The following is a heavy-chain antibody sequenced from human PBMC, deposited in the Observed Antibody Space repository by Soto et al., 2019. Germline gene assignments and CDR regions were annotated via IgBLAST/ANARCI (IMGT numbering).Heavy chain of an antibody. Sequence: SETLSLTCTVSGGSVSSGSYYWSWIRQPPGKGLEWIGYIYYSGSTSYNLSLKSRATISLDTSKNQFSLKLNSVTAADTAVYYCARVKCSGGSCDKPFDYWGQGALVTVSS. CDR2: IYYSGST. CDR3: ARVKCSGGSCDKPFDY. J-gene: IGHJ4*02. D-gene: IGHD2-15*01. CDR1: GGSVSSGSYY. V-gene: IGHV4-61*01.